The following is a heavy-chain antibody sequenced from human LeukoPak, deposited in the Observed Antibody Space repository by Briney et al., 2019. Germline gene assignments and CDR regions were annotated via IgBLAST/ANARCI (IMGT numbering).Heavy chain of an antibody. J-gene: IGHJ5*02. Sequence: PSDTLSLTCTVYGGSMSRYQWRWIRQPPGRGLEWIGYIYYSESTNHKPSLKSRVTISVDTSNNQFSLKLSSVTAADTAVYYCARGGYYGAGNDFRFDPWGQGTLGTVSS. D-gene: IGHD3-10*01. CDR1: GGSMSRYQ. V-gene: IGHV4-59*07. CDR2: IYYSEST. CDR3: ARGGYYGAGNDFRFDP.